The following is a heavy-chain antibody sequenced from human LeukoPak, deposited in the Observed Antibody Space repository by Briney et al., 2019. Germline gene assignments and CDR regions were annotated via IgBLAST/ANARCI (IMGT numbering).Heavy chain of an antibody. Sequence: AGGSLRFSCAASGFTISSYRMNWVRQAPGKGLVWVSYIRSSSSTIYYADSVKGRFTISSDNAKNSLYLQMNTLRDEDTAVYFCARDSGYAFETWGQGTMVTVSS. J-gene: IGHJ3*02. CDR2: IRSSSSTI. CDR1: GFTISSYR. CDR3: ARDSGYAFET. D-gene: IGHD2-15*01. V-gene: IGHV3-48*02.